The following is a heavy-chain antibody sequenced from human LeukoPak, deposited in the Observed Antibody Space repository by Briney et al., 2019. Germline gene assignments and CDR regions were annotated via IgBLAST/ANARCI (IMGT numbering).Heavy chain of an antibody. V-gene: IGHV1-2*02. D-gene: IGHD3-9*01. CDR1: GYTFTGYY. CDR2: INPNSGGT. Sequence: LRASVKVSCKASGYTFTGYYMHWVRQAPGQGLEWMGWINPNSGGTNYAQKFQGRVTMTRDTSISTAYMGLSRLRSDDTAVYYCARDNVLRYFDWLPERQLDYWGQGTLVTVSS. J-gene: IGHJ4*02. CDR3: ARDNVLRYFDWLPERQLDY.